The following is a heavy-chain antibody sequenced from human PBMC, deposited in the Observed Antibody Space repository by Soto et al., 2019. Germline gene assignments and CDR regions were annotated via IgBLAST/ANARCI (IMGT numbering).Heavy chain of an antibody. V-gene: IGHV1-46*01. D-gene: IGHD6-6*01. CDR1: GYTFTSYG. J-gene: IGHJ4*02. CDR2: INPSGGSK. CDR3: ASGHAFVPFDY. Sequence: AAVKVSCKASGYTFTSYGISWVGQAPGQGLEWMGIINPSGGSKSYAQKFQGRVTMTRDTSTSTVYMELSSLRSEDTAVYYCASGHAFVPFDYWGQGTLVTVSS.